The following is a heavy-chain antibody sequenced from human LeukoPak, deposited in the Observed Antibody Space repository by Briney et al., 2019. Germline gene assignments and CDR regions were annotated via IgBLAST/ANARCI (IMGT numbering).Heavy chain of an antibody. CDR2: ISSSSSYI. CDR3: ARDYSRLVVAPNWFDP. V-gene: IGHV3-21*01. D-gene: IGHD2-15*01. Sequence: GGPLRLSCAASGFTFSSYSMNWVRQAPGKGLEWVSSISSSSSYIYYADSVKGRFTISRDNAKNSLYLQMNSLRAEDTAVYYCARDYSRLVVAPNWFDPWGQGTLVTVSS. CDR1: GFTFSSYS. J-gene: IGHJ5*02.